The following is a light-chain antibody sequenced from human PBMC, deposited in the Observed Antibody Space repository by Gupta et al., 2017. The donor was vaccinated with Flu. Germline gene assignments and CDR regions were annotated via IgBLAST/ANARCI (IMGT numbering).Light chain of an antibody. Sequence: QSALTQPASVSGSPGQSLTISCTGTSSDVGGYNYVSWYQQHPGKDPKLMIYEVSNRPSGVSNRFSGSKSGNTASLTISGLQAEDEADYYCSSYTSSSTLEIGGGTKLTVL. CDR3: SSYTSSSTLE. J-gene: IGLJ2*01. CDR2: EVS. V-gene: IGLV2-14*01. CDR1: SSDVGGYNY.